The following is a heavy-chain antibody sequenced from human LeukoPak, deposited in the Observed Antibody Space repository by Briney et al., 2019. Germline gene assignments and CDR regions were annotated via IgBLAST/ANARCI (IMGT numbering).Heavy chain of an antibody. V-gene: IGHV5-51*01. CDR1: GYSFTRNW. CDR2: IYPGDSDT. CDR3: ARHPHGSTYFDY. Sequence: GESLKISCKGSGYSFTRNWIGWVRQMPGKGLEWMGIIYPGDSDTRYSPSFQGQVTISAGQSISTAYLQWSSLKASDTAMYYCARHPHGSTYFDYWGQGTLVTVSS. D-gene: IGHD3-10*01. J-gene: IGHJ4*02.